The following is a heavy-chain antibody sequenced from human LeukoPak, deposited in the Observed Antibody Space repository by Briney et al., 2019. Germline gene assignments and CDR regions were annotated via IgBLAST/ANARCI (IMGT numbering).Heavy chain of an antibody. CDR2: INHSGST. D-gene: IGHD3-10*02. CDR1: GGSFSGYY. CDR3: ARGLSRFGEVGTFDY. J-gene: IGHJ4*02. V-gene: IGHV4-34*01. Sequence: SETLSLTCAVYGGSFSGYYWSWIRQPPGKGLEWIGEINHSGSTNYNPSLKSRVTISVDTSKNQFSLKLSSVTAADTAVYYCARGLSRFGEVGTFDYWGQGTLVTVSS.